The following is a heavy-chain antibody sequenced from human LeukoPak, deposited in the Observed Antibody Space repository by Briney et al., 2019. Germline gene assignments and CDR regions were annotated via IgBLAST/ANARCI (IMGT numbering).Heavy chain of an antibody. V-gene: IGHV1-46*01. Sequence: ASVKVSCKASGYTFTSYYMHWVRQAPGQGLEWMGIINPSGGSTSYAQKLQGRVTMTRDTSTSTVYMELSSLRSEDTAVYYCARDGGGGYSGYDLDYWGQGTLVTVSS. CDR3: ARDGGGGYSGYDLDY. CDR2: INPSGGST. J-gene: IGHJ4*02. CDR1: GYTFTSYY. D-gene: IGHD5-12*01.